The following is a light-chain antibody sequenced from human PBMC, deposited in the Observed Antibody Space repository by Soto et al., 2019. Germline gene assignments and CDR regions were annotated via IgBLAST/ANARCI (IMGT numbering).Light chain of an antibody. CDR1: SSDGGSYND. CDR2: DVF. Sequence: QSVLTQPPSASGSPGQSITISCTGTSSDGGSYNDVAWYQQKPGRAPKLMIYDVFKRPSGVPDRFSGSKYGNTASLTVSGLRAEDEADYHCSSYAGNDKLIFGGGTKLTVL. J-gene: IGLJ2*01. CDR3: SSYAGNDKLI. V-gene: IGLV2-8*01.